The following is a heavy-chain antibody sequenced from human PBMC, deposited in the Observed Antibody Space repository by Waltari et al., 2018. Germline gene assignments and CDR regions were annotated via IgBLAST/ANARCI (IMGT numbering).Heavy chain of an antibody. J-gene: IGHJ4*02. CDR1: GFTFSSYR. D-gene: IGHD6-13*01. Sequence: EVQLVESGGGLVQPGGSLGLSCAASGFTFSSYRMNWVRQAPGKGLEWVSYISSSSTIYYADSVKGRFTISRDNAKNSLYLQMNSLRAEDTAVYYCARGRDQLVHWGQGTLVTVSS. CDR3: ARGRDQLVH. CDR2: ISSSSTI. V-gene: IGHV3-48*01.